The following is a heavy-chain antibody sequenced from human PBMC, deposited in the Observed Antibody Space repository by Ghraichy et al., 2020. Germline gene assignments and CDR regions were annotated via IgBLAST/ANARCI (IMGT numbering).Heavy chain of an antibody. CDR1: GGSITISSSNW. CDR3: ARGPHGGYFDY. J-gene: IGHJ4*02. CDR2: IYHSGRT. D-gene: IGHD2-15*01. Sequence: SETLSLTCAVSGGSITISSSNWWSWVRQPPGKGLEWIGEIYHSGRTNYNPSLKSRVTISVDKSKNQFSLKLSSVTAADTAVYYCARGPHGGYFDYWGQGTLVTVSS. V-gene: IGHV4-4*02.